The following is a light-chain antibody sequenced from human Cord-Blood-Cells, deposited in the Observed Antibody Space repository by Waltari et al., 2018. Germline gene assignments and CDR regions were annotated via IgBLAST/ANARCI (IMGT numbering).Light chain of an antibody. J-gene: IGKJ4*01. CDR1: QSVSSSY. Sequence: EIVLTQSPGTLPLSPGESATLSCRASQSVSSSYLAWYQQKPGQAPRLLLYGASSRATGIPDRFSGSGSGTDFTLTISRLEPEDFAVYYCQQYGSSPLTFGGGTKVEIK. V-gene: IGKV3-20*01. CDR3: QQYGSSPLT. CDR2: GAS.